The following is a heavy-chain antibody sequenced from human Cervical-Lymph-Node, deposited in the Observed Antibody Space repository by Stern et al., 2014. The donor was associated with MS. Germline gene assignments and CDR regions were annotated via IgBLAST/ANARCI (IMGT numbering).Heavy chain of an antibody. CDR1: GGSIASSSYY. J-gene: IGHJ6*02. V-gene: IGHV4-61*02. CDR3: AREDYDGSGHPYYYGLDV. Sequence: QVQLQESGPGLVKPSQTLSLTCTVSGGSIASSSYYWSWIRQPAGKGLEWIGRIFTSGTTNSNPSLQSRATLSVDTSKNQFSLSLSSVTAADTAVYYCAREDYDGSGHPYYYGLDVWGQGTTVTVSS. D-gene: IGHD3-22*01. CDR2: IFTSGTT.